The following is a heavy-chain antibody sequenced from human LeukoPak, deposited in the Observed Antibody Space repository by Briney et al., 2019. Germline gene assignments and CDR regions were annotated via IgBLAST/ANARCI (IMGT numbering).Heavy chain of an antibody. CDR2: FYSSANT. CDR1: GGSISNSY. V-gene: IGHV4-59*12. CDR3: AMKSYDSGRSFDY. Sequence: PSETLSLTCTVSGGSISNSYWSWIRQPPGKGLEWMGYFYSSANTNYNPALQSRVTMSVDTSKNQFSLKLSSVTAADTAVYYCAMKSYDSGRSFDYWGPGTLVTVSS. J-gene: IGHJ4*02. D-gene: IGHD3-10*01.